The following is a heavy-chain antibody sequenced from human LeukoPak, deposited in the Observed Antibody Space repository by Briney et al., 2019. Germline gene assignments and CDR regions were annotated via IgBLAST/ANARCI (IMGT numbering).Heavy chain of an antibody. CDR2: ISYDGTYK. Sequence: GGSLRLSCVASGFTFSSYGRHWVRQAPGKGLEGVAVISYDGTYKYYADSVKGRFTISRDNSKNTLYLQMNSLRAEDTAVYYCAKSGQNYYGSVWGQGTQVTVSS. D-gene: IGHD3-10*01. V-gene: IGHV3-30*18. CDR3: AKSGQNYYGSV. J-gene: IGHJ4*02. CDR1: GFTFSSYG.